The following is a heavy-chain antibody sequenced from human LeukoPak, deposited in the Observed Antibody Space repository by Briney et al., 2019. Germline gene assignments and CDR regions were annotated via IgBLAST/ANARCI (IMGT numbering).Heavy chain of an antibody. CDR1: GGTFSSYA. CDR2: IIPIFGTA. V-gene: IGHV1-69*01. J-gene: IGHJ4*02. D-gene: IGHD6-13*01. CDR3: ARGATHGYSSSWYDY. Sequence: GASVKVSCKASGGTFSSYAISWVRQAPGQGLEWMGGIIPIFGTANYAQKFQGRVTITADESTSTAYMELSSLRSEDTAVYYCARGATHGYSSSWYDYWGQGTLVTVSS.